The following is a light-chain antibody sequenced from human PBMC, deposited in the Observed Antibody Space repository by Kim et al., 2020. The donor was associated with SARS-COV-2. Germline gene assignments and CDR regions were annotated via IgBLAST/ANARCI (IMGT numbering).Light chain of an antibody. CDR1: QSVLYTSNNRNY. CDR3: QQYYSTLTWT. V-gene: IGKV4-1*01. J-gene: IGKJ1*01. Sequence: DIVMTQSPDSLAVSLGERATINCKSSQSVLYTSNNRNYLAWYQQRPGQPPKLLIYWASTRESGVPDRFSGSGSGTDFTLTISSLQAEDVAVYSCQQYYSTLTWTFGQGTKVDIK. CDR2: WAS.